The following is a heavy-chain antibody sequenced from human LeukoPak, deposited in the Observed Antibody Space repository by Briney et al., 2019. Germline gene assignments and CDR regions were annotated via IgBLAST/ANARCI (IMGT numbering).Heavy chain of an antibody. CDR3: ARAIGGYNVMDV. Sequence: GGSLRLSCTASGFTFGNYGMSWVRQVSGKGLEWVANIKEDGSKKQYVESLKGRFPIARDNAKNSLYLQMNSLRVEDTGVYYCARAIGGYNVMDVWGQGTTVTVSS. J-gene: IGHJ6*02. V-gene: IGHV3-7*04. CDR1: GFTFGNYG. D-gene: IGHD2-15*01. CDR2: IKEDGSKK.